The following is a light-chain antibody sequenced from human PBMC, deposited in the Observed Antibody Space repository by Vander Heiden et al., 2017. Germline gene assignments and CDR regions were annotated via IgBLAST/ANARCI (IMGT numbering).Light chain of an antibody. CDR2: DNS. Sequence: QSVLTQLPSVSGAPGQRVTISCTGSSSNIGAGYDVHWYQQLPGTAPKLLIYDNSNRPSGVPDRFSGSKSGTSASLAITGLQAEDEADYYCQSYDSSLSGYVVFGGGTKLTVL. CDR1: SSNIGAGYD. J-gene: IGLJ2*01. V-gene: IGLV1-40*01. CDR3: QSYDSSLSGYVV.